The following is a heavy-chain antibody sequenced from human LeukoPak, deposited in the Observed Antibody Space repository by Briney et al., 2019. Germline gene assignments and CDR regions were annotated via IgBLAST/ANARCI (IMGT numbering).Heavy chain of an antibody. V-gene: IGHV4-39*01. Sequence: SETPSLTCTVSGGAISNTSYYWGWIRQPPGNGLEWIGSASYSGSTYYNPSLESRVIISVDTSKNQFSLRLSSVTAADTAIYYCARLRSYGRNRGIDYWGQGTLVAVSS. J-gene: IGHJ4*02. D-gene: IGHD4-23*01. CDR3: ARLRSYGRNRGIDY. CDR2: ASYSGST. CDR1: GGAISNTSYY.